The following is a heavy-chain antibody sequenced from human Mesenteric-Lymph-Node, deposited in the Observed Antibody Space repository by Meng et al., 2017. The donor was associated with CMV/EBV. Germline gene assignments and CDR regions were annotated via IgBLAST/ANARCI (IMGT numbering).Heavy chain of an antibody. V-gene: IGHV3-23*01. CDR1: GFTFGSYA. D-gene: IGHD3-16*01. CDR3: ATKFGDDFDH. CDR2: ISGSGDRT. J-gene: IGHJ4*02. Sequence: GESLKISCAASGFTFGSYALSWVRQAPGRGLEWVSTISGSGDRTYHADSVKGRFTISRDNSKNTLFLQMDSLRPEDTSIYYCATKFGDDFDHWGQGTLVTVSS.